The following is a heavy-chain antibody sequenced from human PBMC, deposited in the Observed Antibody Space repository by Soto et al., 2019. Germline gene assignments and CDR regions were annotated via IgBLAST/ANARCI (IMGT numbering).Heavy chain of an antibody. D-gene: IGHD3-10*01. V-gene: IGHV4-59*11. CDR2: IYYRGNT. Sequence: PSETLSLTCTVSGGSISSHYWSWVRQAPGKGLEWIGCIYYRGNTFYNPSLKSRGTISVDTSNNQFSLKLDSVTPADTAVYYCARDERQAPGMDVWGQGNAVNVSS. J-gene: IGHJ6*01. CDR1: GGSISSHY. CDR3: ARDERQAPGMDV.